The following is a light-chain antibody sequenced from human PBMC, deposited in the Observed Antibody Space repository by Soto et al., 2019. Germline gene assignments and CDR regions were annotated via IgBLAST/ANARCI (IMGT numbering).Light chain of an antibody. CDR1: SSDVGGYNY. V-gene: IGLV2-14*01. CDR3: ISYTSSSTKV. J-gene: IGLJ2*01. Sequence: QSALTQPASVSGSPGQSITISCTGTSSDVGGYNYVSWYQQHPGKAPKLMIYDVSNRPSGVSTRFSGSKSGNTASLTISGLQAEDEADYYCISYTSSSTKVFGGGTKVTVL. CDR2: DVS.